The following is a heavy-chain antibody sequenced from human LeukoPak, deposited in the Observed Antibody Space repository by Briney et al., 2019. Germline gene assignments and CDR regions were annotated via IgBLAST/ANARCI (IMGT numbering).Heavy chain of an antibody. Sequence: GGPLRLSCAASEFTFSDDWMSWVRQAPGKGLEWVSRIKSKTDGGTTDYAAPVKGRFTISRDDSKNLLYLQMKSLKTDDTGVYYCSTGAFWGQGTLVTVSS. V-gene: IGHV3-15*01. J-gene: IGHJ4*02. CDR2: IKSKTDGGTT. CDR3: STGAF. CDR1: EFTFSDDW.